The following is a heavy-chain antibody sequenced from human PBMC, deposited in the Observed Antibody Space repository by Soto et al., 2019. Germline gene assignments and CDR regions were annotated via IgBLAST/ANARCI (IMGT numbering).Heavy chain of an antibody. CDR1: GFTFSSYA. D-gene: IGHD6-13*01. Sequence: EVQLLESGGGLVQPGGSLRLSCAASGFTFSSYAMRWVRQAPGKGLEWVSAVSGSGGSTYYADSVKGRFTISRDNSTNALYLQMNRLRAEDTAVYYCARRGPGTSFDYWGQGTLVTVSS. J-gene: IGHJ4*02. CDR2: VSGSGGST. CDR3: ARRGPGTSFDY. V-gene: IGHV3-23*01.